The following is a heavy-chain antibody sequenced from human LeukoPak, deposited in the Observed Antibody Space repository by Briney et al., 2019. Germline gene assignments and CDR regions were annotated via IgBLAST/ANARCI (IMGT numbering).Heavy chain of an antibody. CDR3: AKDQAGGSSSWRPPNWFDP. Sequence: GGSLRLSCAASGFTFSSYAMSWVRQAPGKGLEWVSAISGSGGSTYYADSVKGRFTISRDNSKNTLYLQMSSLRAEDTAVYYCAKDQAGGSSSWRPPNWFDPWGQGTLVTVSS. CDR1: GFTFSSYA. V-gene: IGHV3-23*01. J-gene: IGHJ5*02. D-gene: IGHD6-13*01. CDR2: ISGSGGST.